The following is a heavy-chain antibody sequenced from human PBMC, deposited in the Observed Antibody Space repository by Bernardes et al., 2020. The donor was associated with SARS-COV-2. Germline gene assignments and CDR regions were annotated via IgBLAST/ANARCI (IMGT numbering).Heavy chain of an antibody. CDR1: GFTFSAYV. CDR3: ASPAYYDILTGYRGGFDY. D-gene: IGHD3-9*01. Sequence: GGSLRLSCAVSGFTFSAYVMHWVRQAPGKGLEWVAVIWHDGNNKYYADSVKGRFTLSRDNSNNVLYLQMNSLRAEDTAVYYCASPAYYDILTGYRGGFDYWGQGTLVTVSS. J-gene: IGHJ4*02. V-gene: IGHV3-30*19. CDR2: IWHDGNNK.